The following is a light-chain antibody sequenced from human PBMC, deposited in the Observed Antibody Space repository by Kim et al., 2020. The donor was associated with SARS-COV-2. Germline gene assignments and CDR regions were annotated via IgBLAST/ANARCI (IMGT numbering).Light chain of an antibody. CDR1: YISTKC. Sequence: PINTPSITYLSKYISTKCAHLYQQKPGQAPVLVIYNDSDRPSGIPERFFGSNSGNTATLTITRVEAGDEADYYCQVWDTSSGHYVFGFGTKVTVL. V-gene: IGLV3-21*04. CDR2: NDS. CDR3: QVWDTSSGHYV. J-gene: IGLJ1*01.